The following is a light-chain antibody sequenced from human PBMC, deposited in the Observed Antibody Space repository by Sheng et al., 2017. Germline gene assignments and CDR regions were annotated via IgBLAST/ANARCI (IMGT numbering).Light chain of an antibody. Sequence: QSALTQPASVSGSPGQSITISCTGTTNDVANYKLVSWYQQYPGKAPKLIIYEVNKRPSGVSNRFSGSKSGNAASLTISGLQAEEEANYYCCSYAGRGVFGGGTKLTVL. V-gene: IGLV2-23*02. CDR1: TNDVANYKL. CDR2: EVN. J-gene: IGLJ3*02. CDR3: CSYAGRGV.